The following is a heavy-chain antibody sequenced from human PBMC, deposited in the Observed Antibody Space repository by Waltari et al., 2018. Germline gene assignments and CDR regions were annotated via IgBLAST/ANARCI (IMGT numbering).Heavy chain of an antibody. CDR3: ARAYSSGWYFGY. CDR1: VGSFSGYS. CDR2: INHSGST. D-gene: IGHD6-19*01. J-gene: IGHJ4*02. Sequence: QVQLQQWGAGLLKPSETLSLTCAVYVGSFSGYSWSWLRQPPAKGLEWTGEINHSGSTNYNPSLKSRVTISVDTSKNQFSLKLSSVTAADTAVYYCARAYSSGWYFGYWGQGTLVTVSS. V-gene: IGHV4-34*01.